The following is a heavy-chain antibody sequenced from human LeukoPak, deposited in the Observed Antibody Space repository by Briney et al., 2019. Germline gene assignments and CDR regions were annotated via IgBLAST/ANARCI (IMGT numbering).Heavy chain of an antibody. J-gene: IGHJ4*02. CDR1: GGSISSGDYY. D-gene: IGHD6-13*01. CDR3: ARASEDPLIAAAGKQFDY. Sequence: NPSETLSLTCTVSGGSISSGDYYWSWIRQPPGKGLEWIGYIYYSGSTYYNPSLKSRVTISVDTSKNQFSLKLSSVTAADTAVYYCARASEDPLIAAAGKQFDYWGQGTLVTVSS. V-gene: IGHV4-30-4*08. CDR2: IYYSGST.